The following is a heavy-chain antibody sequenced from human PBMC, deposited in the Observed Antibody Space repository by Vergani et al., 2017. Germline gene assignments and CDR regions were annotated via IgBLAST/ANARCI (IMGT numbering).Heavy chain of an antibody. Sequence: EVQLVESGGGFVQPGGSLRLSCAASGFTFSSYWMSWVRQAPGKGLEWVANIKQDGSEKYYVDSVKGRFTISRDNAKNSLYLQMNSLRAEDTAVYYCARDLGYYDSSGFADYWGQGTLVTVSS. J-gene: IGHJ4*02. CDR3: ARDLGYYDSSGFADY. V-gene: IGHV3-7*03. CDR2: IKQDGSEK. CDR1: GFTFSSYW. D-gene: IGHD3-22*01.